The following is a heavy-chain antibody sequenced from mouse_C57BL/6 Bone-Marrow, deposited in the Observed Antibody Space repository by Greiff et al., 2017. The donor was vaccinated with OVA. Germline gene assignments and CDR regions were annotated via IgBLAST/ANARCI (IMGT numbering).Heavy chain of an antibody. D-gene: IGHD2-4*01. Sequence: QVQLQQPGAELVKPGASVKLSCKASGYTFTSYWMHWVKQRPGQGLEWIGMIHPNSGSTNYNEKFKSKATLTVDKSSSTAYMQLSSLTSEDSAVYYCARWGYDSHYFDYWGQGTTLTVSS. V-gene: IGHV1-64*01. J-gene: IGHJ2*01. CDR3: ARWGYDSHYFDY. CDR1: GYTFTSYW. CDR2: IHPNSGST.